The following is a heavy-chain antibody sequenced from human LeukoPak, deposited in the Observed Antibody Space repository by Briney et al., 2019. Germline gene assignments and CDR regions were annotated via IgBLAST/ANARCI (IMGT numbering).Heavy chain of an antibody. V-gene: IGHV4-61*02. D-gene: IGHD2-2*02. CDR3: ASAPAAITYYYYYMDV. CDR1: GGSISSGSYY. J-gene: IGHJ6*03. CDR2: IYTSGST. Sequence: PSETLSLTCTVSGGSISSGSYYWSWIRQPAGKGLEWIGRIYTSGSTNYNPSLKSRVTISVDTSKNQFSLKLSSVTAADTAVYYCASAPAAITYYYYYMDVWGKGTTVTVSS.